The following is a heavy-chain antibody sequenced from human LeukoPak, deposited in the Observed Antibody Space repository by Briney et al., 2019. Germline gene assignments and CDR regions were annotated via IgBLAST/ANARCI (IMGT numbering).Heavy chain of an antibody. CDR3: ARRARATGGGDYFDY. J-gene: IGHJ4*02. CDR2: IYYTGST. Sequence: SETLSLTCTVSGGSISSYYWSWIRQSPGKGLEWIGYIYYTGSTNYNPSLSGRVTISLDTSRNQFSLKLYAVTAADTAVYFCARRARATGGGDYFDYWGQGTLVTVSS. D-gene: IGHD2-15*01. V-gene: IGHV4-59*08. CDR1: GGSISSYY.